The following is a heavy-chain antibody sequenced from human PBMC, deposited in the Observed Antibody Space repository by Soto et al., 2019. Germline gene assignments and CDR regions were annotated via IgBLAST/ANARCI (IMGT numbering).Heavy chain of an antibody. D-gene: IGHD2-15*01. CDR2: MNPNNGNT. CDR1: GYTFTTYD. J-gene: IGHJ5*02. CDR3: AKMDYRGSRASPNWFDP. Sequence: ASVKVSCKASGYTFTTYDINWVRQATGQGLEWMGWMNPNNGNTGYAQKFQGRVTMTRNTSISTAYMELSSLTSEDTAVYYCAKMDYRGSRASPNWFDPWGQGTLVTVSS. V-gene: IGHV1-8*01.